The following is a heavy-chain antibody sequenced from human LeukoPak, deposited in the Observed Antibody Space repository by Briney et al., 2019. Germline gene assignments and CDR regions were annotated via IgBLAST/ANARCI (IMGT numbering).Heavy chain of an antibody. V-gene: IGHV1-18*01. D-gene: IGHD4-11*01. CDR1: GYTFTSHG. CDR2: ISAYNGNT. J-gene: IGHJ4*02. Sequence: ASVTVSCTASGYTFTSHGISWVRQAPGQGLEWMGWISAYNGNTNYAQKLQGRVTMTTDTSTSTAYMELRSLRSDDTAVYYCARDAVTTRSSDYWGQGTLVTVSS. CDR3: ARDAVTTRSSDY.